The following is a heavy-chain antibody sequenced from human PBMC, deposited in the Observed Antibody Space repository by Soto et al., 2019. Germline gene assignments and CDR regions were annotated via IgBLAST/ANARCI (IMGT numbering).Heavy chain of an antibody. J-gene: IGHJ4*02. CDR2: IKSKTDGGTT. D-gene: IGHD3-22*01. CDR1: GFTFSNAW. Sequence: PGGSLRLSCAASGFTFSNAWMSWVRQAPGKGLEWVGRIKSKTDGGTTDYAAPVKGRFTISRDDSKNTLYLQMNSLKTEDTAVYYCTTVDGIVVVTPSFDYWGQGTLVTVSS. CDR3: TTVDGIVVVTPSFDY. V-gene: IGHV3-15*01.